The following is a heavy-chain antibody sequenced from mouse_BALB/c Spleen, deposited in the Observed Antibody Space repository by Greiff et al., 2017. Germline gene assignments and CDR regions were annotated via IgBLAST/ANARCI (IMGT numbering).Heavy chain of an antibody. CDR1: GYTFTSYT. Sequence: VQGVESGAELARPGASVKMSCKASGYTFTSYTMHWVKQRPGQGLEWIGYINPSSGYTNYNQKFKDKATLTADKSSSTAYMQLSSLTSEDSAVYYCASEGPITTVLDYWGQGTTLTVSS. V-gene: IGHV1-4*01. CDR3: ASEGPITTVLDY. D-gene: IGHD1-1*01. CDR2: INPSSGYT. J-gene: IGHJ2*01.